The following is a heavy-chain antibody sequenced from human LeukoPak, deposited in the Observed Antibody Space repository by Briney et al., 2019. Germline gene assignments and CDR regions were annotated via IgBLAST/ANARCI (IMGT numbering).Heavy chain of an antibody. D-gene: IGHD3-22*01. CDR1: GGSITYFY. CDR2: ISDSGIT. J-gene: IGHJ3*02. V-gene: IGHV4-59*01. CDR3: ARESGRDYYDSSEFSDAAFDI. Sequence: SETLSLTCSVSGGSITYFYWSWLRQPPGKGLEWIGYISDSGITKNNPSLKSRVTISVDTSKTQFSLMMSSVTAADTAVYYCARESGRDYYDSSEFSDAAFDIWGQGKMVIVSS.